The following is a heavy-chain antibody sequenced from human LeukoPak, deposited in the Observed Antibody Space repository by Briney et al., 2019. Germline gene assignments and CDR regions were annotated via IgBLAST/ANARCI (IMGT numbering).Heavy chain of an antibody. Sequence: PGGPLRLSCAASGFTFSSYAMSWVRQAPGKGLEWVSAISGSGGSTYYADSVKGRFTISRDNSKNTLYLQMNSLRAEDTAVYYCARTALYCSGGSCYLNYYYYGMDVWGQGTTVTVSS. J-gene: IGHJ6*02. V-gene: IGHV3-23*01. CDR3: ARTALYCSGGSCYLNYYYYGMDV. D-gene: IGHD2-15*01. CDR1: GFTFSSYA. CDR2: ISGSGGST.